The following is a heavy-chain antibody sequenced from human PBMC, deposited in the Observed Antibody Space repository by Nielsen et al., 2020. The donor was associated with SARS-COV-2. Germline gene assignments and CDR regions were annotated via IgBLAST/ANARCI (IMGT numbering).Heavy chain of an antibody. CDR2: LRYDGSSK. CDR1: GFTFSSYS. CDR3: AKDRFHDYVWGTYRYFDH. Sequence: GESLKISCAASGFTFSSYSMNWVRQAPGKGLEWVAFLRYDGSSKSYGDSVKGRFTISRDNSKNTLYLQMNSLRVEDTAIYYCAKDRFHDYVWGTYRYFDHWGQGALVTVSS. J-gene: IGHJ4*02. V-gene: IGHV3-30*02. D-gene: IGHD3-16*02.